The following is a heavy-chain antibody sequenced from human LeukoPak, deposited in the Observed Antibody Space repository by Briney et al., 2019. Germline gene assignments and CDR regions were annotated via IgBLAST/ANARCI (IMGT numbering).Heavy chain of an antibody. V-gene: IGHV3-30-3*01. D-gene: IGHD3-10*01. CDR1: GFTFRSYA. Sequence: GGSLRLSCAASGFTFRSYAMHWVRQAPGKGLEWVAVISYDGSNKYYADSVKGRFTISRDHSKNTLYLQMNSLRAEDTAVYYCAKDLIYYGSGSCFDYWGQGTLVTVSS. J-gene: IGHJ4*02. CDR3: AKDLIYYGSGSCFDY. CDR2: ISYDGSNK.